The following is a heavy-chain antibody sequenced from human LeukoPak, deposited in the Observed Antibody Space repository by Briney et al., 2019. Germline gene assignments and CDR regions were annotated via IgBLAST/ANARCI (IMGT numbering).Heavy chain of an antibody. CDR1: GGSISRSSYY. CDR3: ARDSGGAARPFDY. V-gene: IGHV4-61*01. CDR2: IYYSGST. D-gene: IGHD6-6*01. Sequence: SETLSLTCTVSGGSISRSSYYWSWIRQPPGKGLEWIGYIYYSGSTNYNPSLKSRVTISVDTSKNQFSLKLSSVTAADTAVYYCARDSGGAARPFDYWGQGTLVTVSS. J-gene: IGHJ4*02.